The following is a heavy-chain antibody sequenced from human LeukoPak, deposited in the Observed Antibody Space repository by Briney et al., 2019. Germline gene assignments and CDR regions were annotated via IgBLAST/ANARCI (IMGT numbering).Heavy chain of an antibody. V-gene: IGHV3-30*18. J-gene: IGHJ6*02. CDR1: GFTFSSYG. CDR3: AKATTTLFGYYYGMDV. CDR2: ISYDGSNK. Sequence: GGSLRLSCAASGFTFSSYGMHWVRQAPGKGLEWVAVISYDGSNKYDADSVKGRFTISRDNSKNTLYLQMNSLRAEDTAVYYCAKATTTLFGYYYGMDVWGQGTTVTVSS. D-gene: IGHD1-26*01.